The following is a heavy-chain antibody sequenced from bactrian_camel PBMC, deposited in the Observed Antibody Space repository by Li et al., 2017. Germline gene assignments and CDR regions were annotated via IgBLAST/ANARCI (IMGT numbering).Heavy chain of an antibody. CDR1: GFTFNNFH. CDR2: IDNDSSYS. Sequence: HVQLVESGGGLVQPGGSLRLTCVASGFTFNNFHMTWVRQAPGKGMEWVASIDNDSSYSDYLDSVKGRFTVSRNNAKNEAYLHMNSLKSEDTALYYCATDRRSFYDNWGQGTQVTVS. D-gene: IGHD6*01. CDR3: ATDRRSFYDN. V-gene: IGHV3-2*01. J-gene: IGHJ4*01.